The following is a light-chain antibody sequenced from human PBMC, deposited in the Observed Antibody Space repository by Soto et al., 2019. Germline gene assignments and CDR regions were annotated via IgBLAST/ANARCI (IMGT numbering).Light chain of an antibody. Sequence: DIRMTQSPCTLSAFVGDTVTLTCKTGQTIFVYFIWYQHKPGNAPTLLISAASTLPSGVPSRFSGSGKGTHFTLSISDLRPEDFATYYCQQTDAAPLTFGGGTRLEI. V-gene: IGKV1-39*01. CDR1: QTIFVY. CDR3: QQTDAAPLT. J-gene: IGKJ4*01. CDR2: AAS.